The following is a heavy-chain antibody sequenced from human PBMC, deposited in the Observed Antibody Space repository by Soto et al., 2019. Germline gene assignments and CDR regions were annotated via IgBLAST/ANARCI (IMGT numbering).Heavy chain of an antibody. CDR1: GGSISSGDYY. J-gene: IGHJ2*01. V-gene: IGHV4-30-4*01. Sequence: QVQLQESGPGLVKPSQTLSLTCTVSGGSISSGDYYWSWIRQPPGKGLEWIGYLYYSGNTFYNPSLQSRVTISGYTSQNQFSLNLSSVTAADTAVYYCARDRDVWYFDVWGRGTLVTVSS. CDR3: ARDRDVWYFDV. CDR2: LYYSGNT.